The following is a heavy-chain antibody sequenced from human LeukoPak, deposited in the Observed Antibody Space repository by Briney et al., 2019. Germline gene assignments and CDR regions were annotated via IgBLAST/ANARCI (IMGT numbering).Heavy chain of an antibody. D-gene: IGHD3-22*01. J-gene: IGHJ6*02. CDR1: GFTFSSYA. V-gene: IGHV3-21*01. CDR2: ISSSSYI. CDR3: ARDCRGVVVINYYGMDV. Sequence: GGSLRLSCAASGFTFSSYAMHWVRQAPGKGLEWVSSISSSSYIYYADSVKGRFTISRDNAKNSLYLQMNSLRAEDTAVYYCARDCRGVVVINYYGMDVWGQGTTVTVSS.